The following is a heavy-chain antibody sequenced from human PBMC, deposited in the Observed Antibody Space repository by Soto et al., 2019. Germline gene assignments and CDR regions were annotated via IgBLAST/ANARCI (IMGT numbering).Heavy chain of an antibody. CDR1: GFIFTSYG. CDR2: ISYDGIDE. V-gene: IGHV3-30*03. D-gene: IGHD4-4*01. CDR3: ARDQAEMATVSLGY. Sequence: QVQLVESGGGVVQPGRSLRHSCAASGFIFTSYGIHWVRQAPGMGLEWVAVISYDGIDENYADSVKGRFTISRDNSKNTLYLQMNSLRAEDTAVYYCARDQAEMATVSLGYWGQGTLVTVSS. J-gene: IGHJ4*02.